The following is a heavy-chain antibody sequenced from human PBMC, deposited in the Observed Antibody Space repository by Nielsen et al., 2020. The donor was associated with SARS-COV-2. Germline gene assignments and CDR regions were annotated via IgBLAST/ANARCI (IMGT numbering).Heavy chain of an antibody. CDR2: ISSSSSYI. Sequence: GESLKISCAASGFTFSSYSMNWVRQAPGKGLEWVSSISSSSSYIYYADSVKGRFTISRDNAKNSLYLQMNSLRAEDTAVYYCARDMTKWELGGNFDYWGQGTLVTVSS. V-gene: IGHV3-21*01. D-gene: IGHD1-26*01. J-gene: IGHJ4*02. CDR3: ARDMTKWELGGNFDY. CDR1: GFTFSSYS.